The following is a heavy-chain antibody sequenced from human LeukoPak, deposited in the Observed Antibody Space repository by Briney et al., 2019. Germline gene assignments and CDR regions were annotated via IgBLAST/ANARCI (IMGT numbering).Heavy chain of an antibody. J-gene: IGHJ4*02. D-gene: IGHD6-19*01. CDR3: AILIAVAGKGC. Sequence: GGSLRLSCAASGSTFSSYSMNWVRQAPGKGLEWVSSISSSSSYIYYADSVKGRFTISRDNAKNSLYLQMNSLRAEDTAVYYCAILIAVAGKGCWGQGTLVTVSS. CDR1: GSTFSSYS. V-gene: IGHV3-21*01. CDR2: ISSSSSYI.